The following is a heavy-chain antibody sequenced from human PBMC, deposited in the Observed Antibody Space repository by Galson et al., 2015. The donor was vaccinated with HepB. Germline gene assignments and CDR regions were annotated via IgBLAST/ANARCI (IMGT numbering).Heavy chain of an antibody. CDR3: ARGRSRYCSSTSCLKNGDY. CDR2: IDPSDSYT. Sequence: QSGAEVKKPGESLRISCKGSGYSFTSYWISWVRQMPGKGLEWMGRIDPSDSYTNYSPSFQGHVTISADKSISTAYLRWSSLEASDTAMYYCARGRSRYCSSTSCLKNGDYWGQGTLVTVSS. CDR1: GYSFTSYW. D-gene: IGHD2-2*01. J-gene: IGHJ4*02. V-gene: IGHV5-10-1*01.